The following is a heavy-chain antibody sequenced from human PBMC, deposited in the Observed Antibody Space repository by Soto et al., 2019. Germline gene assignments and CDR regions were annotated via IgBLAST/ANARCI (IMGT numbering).Heavy chain of an antibody. CDR1: GASISSYY. CDR3: VRHATDHRGNAEDWYFDL. Sequence: QVQLQESGPGLVRPSETLSLTCTVSGASISSYYWTWVRQPPGKGLEWIGYMSNSGSTNYNPSFTCRVTMSVDTSKNQFSLKLSSVTAADTAVYYCVRHATDHRGNAEDWYFDLWGRGTLVTVSS. CDR2: MSNSGST. V-gene: IGHV4-59*08. D-gene: IGHD2-15*01. J-gene: IGHJ2*01.